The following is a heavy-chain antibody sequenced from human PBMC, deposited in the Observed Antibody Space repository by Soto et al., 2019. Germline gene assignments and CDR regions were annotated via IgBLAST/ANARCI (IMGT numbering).Heavy chain of an antibody. Sequence: GGSLRLSCAASGFTFSSYGMHWVRQAPGKGLEWVAVISYDGSKKYYADSVKGRFTISRDNSKNTLYLQMNSLRAEDTAVYYCASGGGYYDFWSGYYDLDYWGQGTLVTVSS. CDR3: ASGGGYYDFWSGYYDLDY. J-gene: IGHJ4*02. CDR1: GFTFSSYG. D-gene: IGHD3-3*01. CDR2: ISYDGSKK. V-gene: IGHV3-30*03.